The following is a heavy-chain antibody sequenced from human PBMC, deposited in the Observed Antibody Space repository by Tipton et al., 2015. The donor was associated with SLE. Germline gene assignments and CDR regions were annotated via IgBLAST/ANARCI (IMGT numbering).Heavy chain of an antibody. Sequence: GSLRLSCAASGFTFDDYAMHWVRQAPGKGLVWVSRINSDGSSTSYADSVKGRFTISRDNAKNTLYLQMNSLRAEDTAVYYCARGRVVPAAISDYYYYMDVWGKGTTVTVSS. J-gene: IGHJ6*03. CDR2: INSDGSST. V-gene: IGHV3-74*01. CDR1: GFTFDDYA. CDR3: ARGRVVPAAISDYYYYMDV. D-gene: IGHD2-2*02.